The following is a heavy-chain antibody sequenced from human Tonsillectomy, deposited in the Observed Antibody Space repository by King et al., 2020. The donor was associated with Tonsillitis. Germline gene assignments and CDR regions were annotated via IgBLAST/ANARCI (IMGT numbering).Heavy chain of an antibody. CDR2: ISGGGGST. J-gene: IGHJ4*02. Sequence: VQLVESGGGLVQPGGSLRVSCAASGFTFSSYAMSGVRQAPGKGLEWVSLISGGGGSTYYADSVKGRFTISRDNSKNTLYLQMNSLRVEDTAVYYCAKDPTYYKTTYYFDYWGQGTLVTVSS. V-gene: IGHV3-23*04. CDR3: AKDPTYYKTTYYFDY. CDR1: GFTFSSYA. D-gene: IGHD3-10*01.